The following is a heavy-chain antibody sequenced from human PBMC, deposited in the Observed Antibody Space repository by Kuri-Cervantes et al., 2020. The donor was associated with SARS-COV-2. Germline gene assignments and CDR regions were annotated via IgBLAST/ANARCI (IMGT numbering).Heavy chain of an antibody. CDR2: VRGKANNYAT. CDR3: TTLIDY. V-gene: IGHV3-73*01. CDR1: GFTFSSYS. J-gene: IGHJ4*02. Sequence: GGSLRLSCAASGFTFSSYSMNRVRQASGKGLEWVGRVRGKANNYATAYAASVKGRFTISRDDSKNMAYLQMNSLKTEDTAVYYCTTLIDYWGQGALVTVSS.